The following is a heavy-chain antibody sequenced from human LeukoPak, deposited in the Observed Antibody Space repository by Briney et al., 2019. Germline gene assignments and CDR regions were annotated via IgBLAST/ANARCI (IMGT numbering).Heavy chain of an antibody. CDR2: IYYSGST. V-gene: IGHV4-30-4*01. J-gene: IGHJ4*02. CDR1: GGSISSGDYY. CDR3: ARVGGRGYYYDSSGYYAFDY. D-gene: IGHD3-22*01. Sequence: PSETLSLTCTVSGGSISSGDYYWSWIRQPPGKGLEWIGYIYYSGSTYYNPSLKSRVTISVDTSKTPFSLKLSSVTAADTAVYYCARVGGRGYYYDSSGYYAFDYWGQGTLVTVSS.